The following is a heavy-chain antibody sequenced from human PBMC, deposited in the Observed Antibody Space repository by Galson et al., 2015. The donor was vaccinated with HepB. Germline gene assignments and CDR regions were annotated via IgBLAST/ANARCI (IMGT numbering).Heavy chain of an antibody. J-gene: IGHJ4*02. V-gene: IGHV5-10-1*01. D-gene: IGHD2-2*01. Sequence: QSGAEVKKPGESLRISCRGFGYTFTTYWITWVRRMPGKGLEWMGRIDANDSYTNYSPSFQGHVTISADKSISTAYLQWNSLKASDTAIYYCARHFGSTSEACYFDYWGQGALVTVSS. CDR1: GYTFTTYW. CDR2: IDANDSYT. CDR3: ARHFGSTSEACYFDY.